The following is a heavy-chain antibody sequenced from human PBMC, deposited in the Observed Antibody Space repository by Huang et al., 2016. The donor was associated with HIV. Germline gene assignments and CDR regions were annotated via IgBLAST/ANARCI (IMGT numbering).Heavy chain of an antibody. CDR1: GFKFDDAW. V-gene: IGHV3-15*05. CDR3: TGDNKAVDDY. J-gene: IGHJ1*01. D-gene: IGHD3-16*01. CDR2: IKSGHSGGAR. Sequence: DVKLVPFGGGSAKAGGSLRLSCRGSGFKFDDAWIIWVRQARGKRLEWIGRIKSGHSGGARDYRDSGKSRVNISRDDSRETSLLDLHILEEEDTGHYYCTGDNKAVDDYWGQGSLVIVSS.